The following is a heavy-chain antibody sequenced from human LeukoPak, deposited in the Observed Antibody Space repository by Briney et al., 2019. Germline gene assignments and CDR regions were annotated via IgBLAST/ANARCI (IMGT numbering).Heavy chain of an antibody. D-gene: IGHD2-21*01. V-gene: IGHV3-23*01. J-gene: IGHJ4*02. CDR1: GFTFNNHA. CDR2: VSGNGDGT. Sequence: PGGSLRLSCAASGFTFNNHAMNWVRQAPGKGLEWVSSVSGNGDGTYYAGSVMGRFSISRDNSKNTVYLQMSSLRAEDTAMYYCASKGTSFPFDYWGRGTLVTVSS. CDR3: ASKGTSFPFDY.